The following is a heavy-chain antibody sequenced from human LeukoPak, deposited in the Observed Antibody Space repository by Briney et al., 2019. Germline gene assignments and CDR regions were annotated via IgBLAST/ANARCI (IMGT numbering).Heavy chain of an antibody. CDR2: ISSSGRTF. Sequence: GGSLRLSCAASGFTFGSYTMNWVRQAPGKGLEWVSYISSSGRTFYYADSVKGRFTISRDNGENSLYLQMNSLRVEDTAVYYCARDSRGSSWFFDYWGQGALVTVSS. J-gene: IGHJ4*02. CDR1: GFTFGSYT. CDR3: ARDSRGSSWFFDY. D-gene: IGHD6-13*01. V-gene: IGHV3-48*01.